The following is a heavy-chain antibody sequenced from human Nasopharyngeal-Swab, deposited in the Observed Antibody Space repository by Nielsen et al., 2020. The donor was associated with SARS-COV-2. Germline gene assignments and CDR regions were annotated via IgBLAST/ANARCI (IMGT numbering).Heavy chain of an antibody. D-gene: IGHD3-22*01. V-gene: IGHV3-30-3*01. CDR2: ISYDGSNK. CDR1: VFTFSSYA. CDR3: ARDYYDSSGYYNNWFDP. Sequence: GESLKISCAASVFTFSSYAMHWVRQAPGKGLEWVAVISYDGSNKYYADSVKGRFTISRDNSKNTLYLQMNSLRAEDTAVYYCARDYYDSSGYYNNWFDPWGQGTLVTVSS. J-gene: IGHJ5*02.